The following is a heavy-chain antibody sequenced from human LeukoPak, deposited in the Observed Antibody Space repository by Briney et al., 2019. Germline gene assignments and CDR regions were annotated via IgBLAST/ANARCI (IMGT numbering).Heavy chain of an antibody. CDR3: STGSAYYYDS. V-gene: IGHV3-30*01. J-gene: IGHJ5*01. CDR1: GFTLSRYA. D-gene: IGHD3-22*01. CDR2: TSPDGNEK. Sequence: PGGSLRLSCAASGFTLSRYAMHWVRQAPGKGLEWVAVTSPDGNEKYYADSVKGRFTISRDNSKNTVFLQMNSLSTEDTAVYSCSTGSAYYYDSWGQGTLVTVSS.